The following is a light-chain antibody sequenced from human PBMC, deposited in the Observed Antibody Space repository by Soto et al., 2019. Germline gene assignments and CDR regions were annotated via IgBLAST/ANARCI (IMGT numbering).Light chain of an antibody. CDR3: QQRSNWPPWT. V-gene: IGKV3-11*01. Sequence: EIVLTQSPATLSLSPGERATLSCRASQSVSSYLVWYQQKHGQAPSLLLYDASNRATGIPARFSGSGSGTDFTLTISSLEPEDFAVYYCQQRSNWPPWTFGQGTKLEIK. CDR2: DAS. J-gene: IGKJ2*02. CDR1: QSVSSY.